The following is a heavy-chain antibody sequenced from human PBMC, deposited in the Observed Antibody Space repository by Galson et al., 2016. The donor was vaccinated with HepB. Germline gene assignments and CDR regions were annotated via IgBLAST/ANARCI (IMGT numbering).Heavy chain of an antibody. D-gene: IGHD3-9*01. CDR2: ISYDETNK. CDR3: ARDYHAIFTGYPARYYLDS. Sequence: SLRLSCAASGFSLSNYGMHWVRQAPGKGLEWVAFISYDETNKQYSDSVKGRFTISRDPSKPTLYLQMIGLRVGDTAMYYCARDYHAIFTGYPARYYLDSWGKGTPVTVSA. CDR1: GFSLSNYG. J-gene: IGHJ4*02. V-gene: IGHV3-33*01.